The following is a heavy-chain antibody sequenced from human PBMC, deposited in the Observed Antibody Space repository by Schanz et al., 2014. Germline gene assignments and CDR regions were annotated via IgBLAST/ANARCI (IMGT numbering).Heavy chain of an antibody. D-gene: IGHD1-26*01. V-gene: IGHV4-59*08. CDR2: IYHSGSP. CDR3: ARQGDVYRLDY. J-gene: IGHJ4*02. Sequence: QVQLQESGPGLVKPSETLSLTCTVSGASISFYDWNWIRQSPGKGLEWIGYIYHSGSPIYNPSLQSRVTISIDKSKNQFPLRMDSVTAADTAMYFCARQGDVYRLDYWGQGTLVTVTS. CDR1: GASISFYD.